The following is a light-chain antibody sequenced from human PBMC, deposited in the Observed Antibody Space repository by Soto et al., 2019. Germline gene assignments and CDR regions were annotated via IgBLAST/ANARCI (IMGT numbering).Light chain of an antibody. V-gene: IGLV2-14*01. CDR2: EVS. CDR1: SSDVGGYNY. J-gene: IGLJ1*01. CDR3: SSYTSSSTVV. Sequence: QSVLTQPASVSGPPGQSITISCTGTSSDVGGYNYVSWYQHHPGKAPKLIIYEVSNRPSGVSNRFSGSKSSNTASLTISGLQADDEADYYCSSYTSSSTVVFGIGTKVTVL.